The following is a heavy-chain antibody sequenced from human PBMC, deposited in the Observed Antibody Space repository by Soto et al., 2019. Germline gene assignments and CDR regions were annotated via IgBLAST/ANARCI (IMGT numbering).Heavy chain of an antibody. Sequence: QVQLVQSGAEVKKPGSSVKVSCKASGGTFSSYAISWVRQAPGQGLEWMGGIIPIFGTANYAQKFQGRVTITADESTSTAYREVTSLRSEDTAVYYCERESRYCGCGSCYFLPGIDYWGQGTLVTGSS. D-gene: IGHD2-15*01. CDR1: GGTFSSYA. CDR3: ERESRYCGCGSCYFLPGIDY. J-gene: IGHJ4*02. CDR2: IIPIFGTA. V-gene: IGHV1-69*12.